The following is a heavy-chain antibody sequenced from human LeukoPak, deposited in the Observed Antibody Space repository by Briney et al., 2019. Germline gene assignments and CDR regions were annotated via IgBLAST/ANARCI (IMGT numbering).Heavy chain of an antibody. CDR1: GFTFSTSW. V-gene: IGHV3-7*03. CDR2: IKQDGSDK. J-gene: IGHJ5*02. D-gene: IGHD6-19*01. CDR3: AKEPVAGTGWFDP. Sequence: GGSLRLSCAASGFTFSTSWMTWVRQAPGKGLEWVANIKQDGSDKYYMDSVKGRFTISRDNAKNTLYLQMNSLRAEDTAVYYCAKEPVAGTGWFDPWGQGTLVTVSS.